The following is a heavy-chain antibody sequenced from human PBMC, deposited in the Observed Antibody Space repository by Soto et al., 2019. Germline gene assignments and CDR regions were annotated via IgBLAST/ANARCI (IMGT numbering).Heavy chain of an antibody. CDR3: ARVPSNYYDSSGYEN. CDR2: IYSGGST. V-gene: IGHV3-66*01. J-gene: IGHJ4*02. CDR1: GFTVSSNY. Sequence: GGSLRLSCAASGFTVSSNYMSWVRQAPGKGLEWVSVIYSGGSTYYADSVKGRFTISRDNSKNTLYLQMNSLRAEDTAVYYCARVPSNYYDSSGYENWGQGTLVTVSS. D-gene: IGHD3-22*01.